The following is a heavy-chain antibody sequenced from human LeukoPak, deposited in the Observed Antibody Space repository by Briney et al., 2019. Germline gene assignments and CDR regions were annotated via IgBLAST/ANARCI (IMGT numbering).Heavy chain of an antibody. J-gene: IGHJ6*02. CDR1: GYTFTGYY. V-gene: IGHV1-2*02. D-gene: IGHD1-26*01. Sequence: ASVKVSCKASGYTFTGYYTHWVRQAPGQGLEWMGWINPNSGGTNYAQKFQGRVTMPRDTSISTAYMELSRLRSDDTAVYYCAGDKSYSGSYYYYYGMDVWGQGTTVTVSS. CDR2: INPNSGGT. CDR3: AGDKSYSGSYYYYYGMDV.